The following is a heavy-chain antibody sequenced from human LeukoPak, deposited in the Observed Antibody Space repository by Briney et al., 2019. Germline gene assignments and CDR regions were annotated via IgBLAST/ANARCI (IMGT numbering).Heavy chain of an antibody. Sequence: PGGSLRLSCAASGFTFTTYAINWVRQAPGKGLEWVSDISADDKAYYADSVNGRFTISRDNSKNTVSLQMSNLRAEDTALYYCAKDLALAGTGGGFDVWGQGTRVAVSS. CDR1: GFTFTTYA. CDR3: AKDLALAGTGGGFDV. CDR2: ISADDKA. J-gene: IGHJ3*01. V-gene: IGHV3-23*01. D-gene: IGHD6-19*01.